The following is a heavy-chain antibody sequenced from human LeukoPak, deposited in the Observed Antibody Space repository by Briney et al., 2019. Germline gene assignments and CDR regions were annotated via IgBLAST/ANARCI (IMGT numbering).Heavy chain of an antibody. CDR3: ARRRGWKQQLVYFDY. D-gene: IGHD6-13*01. CDR2: LYHSGTP. V-gene: IGHV4-59*08. CDR1: GGSISSYY. J-gene: IGHJ4*02. Sequence: PETLSLTCTVSGGSISSYYWSWIRQPPGKGLEWIGYLYHSGTPSYNPSLKSRVTISADTSKNQFFLNLNSTTAADTAVYYCARRRGWKQQLVYFDYWGQGTLATVSS.